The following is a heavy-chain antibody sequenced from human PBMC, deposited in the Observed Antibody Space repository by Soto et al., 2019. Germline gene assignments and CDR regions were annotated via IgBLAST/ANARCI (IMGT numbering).Heavy chain of an antibody. D-gene: IGHD3-3*01. CDR2: INPNSGGT. CDR1: GYTFTGYY. CDR3: AGIYDFWSGYYTPYYYYGMDV. Sequence: ASVKVSCKASGYTFTGYYMHWVRQAPGQGLEWMGWINPNSGGTNYAQKFQGRVTMTRDTSISTAYMELSRLRSDDTAVYYCAGIYDFWSGYYTPYYYYGMDVWGQGTTVTVSS. J-gene: IGHJ6*02. V-gene: IGHV1-2*02.